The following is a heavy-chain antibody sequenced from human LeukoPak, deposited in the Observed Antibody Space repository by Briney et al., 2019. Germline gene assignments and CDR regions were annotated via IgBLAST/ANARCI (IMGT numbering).Heavy chain of an antibody. CDR2: VSYSVNT. V-gene: IGHV4-39*01. Sequence: SETLSLTCSVSGDSFTSSSYFWGWIRQPPGKGLEWIGTVSYSVNTYYNSSLKSRVTISVDTSKNQFSLRLTSVTAADTAVYYCARRIAAAPYYFDYWGQGALVTVSS. D-gene: IGHD6-6*01. CDR1: GDSFTSSSYF. CDR3: ARRIAAAPYYFDY. J-gene: IGHJ4*02.